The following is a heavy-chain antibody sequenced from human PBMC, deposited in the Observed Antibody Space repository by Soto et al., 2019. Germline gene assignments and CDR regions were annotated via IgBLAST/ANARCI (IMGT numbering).Heavy chain of an antibody. CDR1: GFTFSSYG. D-gene: IGHD6-19*01. CDR2: IWYDGSNK. CDR3: ARDVLIVSVAGTVGIDY. J-gene: IGHJ4*02. V-gene: IGHV3-33*01. Sequence: GGSLRLSCAASGFTFSSYGMHWVRQAPGKGLEWVAVIWYDGSNKYFADSVKGRFTISRDNSKNTLYLQMSSLRAEDTAVYYCARDVLIVSVAGTVGIDYWGQGTLVTVSS.